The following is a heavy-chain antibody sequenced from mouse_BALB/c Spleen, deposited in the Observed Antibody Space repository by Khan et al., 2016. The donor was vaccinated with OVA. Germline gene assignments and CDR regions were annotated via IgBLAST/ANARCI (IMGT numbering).Heavy chain of an antibody. CDR3: ASHSTGSFAY. D-gene: IGHD4-1*02. Sequence: EVQLQESGGDLVRPGGSLKLSCAASGFSFSSYSMSWVRQTPDKRLEWVATISSGGDYTYYPDSVKGRFTISRDNAKNTLYLHMSSLKSEDTAIYYCASHSTGSFAYWGQGTLVTVSA. V-gene: IGHV5-6*01. J-gene: IGHJ3*01. CDR1: GFSFSSYS. CDR2: ISSGGDYT.